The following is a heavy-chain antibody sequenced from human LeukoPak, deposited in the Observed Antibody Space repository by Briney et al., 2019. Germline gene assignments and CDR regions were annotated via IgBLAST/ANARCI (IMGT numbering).Heavy chain of an antibody. J-gene: IGHJ6*03. CDR3: ARGRRDHAGGKAGYYYYMDV. CDR2: IIPIFGTA. Sequence: ASVKVSCKASGGTFSSHAISWVRQAPGQGLEWMGGIIPIFGTANYAQKFQGRVTIATDESTSTAYMELSSLRSEDTAVYYCARGRRDHAGGKAGYYYYMDVWGKGTTVTVSS. D-gene: IGHD5-24*01. CDR1: GGTFSSHA. V-gene: IGHV1-69*05.